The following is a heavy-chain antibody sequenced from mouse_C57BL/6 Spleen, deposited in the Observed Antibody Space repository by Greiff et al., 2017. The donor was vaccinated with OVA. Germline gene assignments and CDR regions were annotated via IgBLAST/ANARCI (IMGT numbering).Heavy chain of an antibody. Sequence: EVQLLASGSGLVKPGGSLKLSCAASGFTFSSYAMSWVRQTPEKRLEWVAYISSGGDYIYYADTVKGRFTISRDNARNTLYLQMSSLKSEDTAMYYCTRDQGYSPAYWGQGTLVTVSA. CDR2: ISSGGDYI. D-gene: IGHD2-12*01. V-gene: IGHV5-9-1*02. CDR3: TRDQGYSPAY. J-gene: IGHJ3*01. CDR1: GFTFSSYA.